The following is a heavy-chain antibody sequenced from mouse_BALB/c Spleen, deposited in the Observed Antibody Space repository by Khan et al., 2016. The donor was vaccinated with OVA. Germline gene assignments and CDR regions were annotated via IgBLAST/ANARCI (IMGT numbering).Heavy chain of an antibody. J-gene: IGHJ3*01. CDR1: GFTFSSYT. D-gene: IGHD2-4*01. CDR3: TREGTLRRFAY. V-gene: IGHV5-6-4*01. CDR2: ISSGGSYT. Sequence: EVELVESGGGLVKPGGSLKLSCAASGFTFSSYTMSWVRQTPEKRLEWVATISSGGSYTYYPDSVKGRFTISRDNAKNTLYLQMSSLKSEDTAMYCCTREGTLRRFAYWGQGTLVTVSA.